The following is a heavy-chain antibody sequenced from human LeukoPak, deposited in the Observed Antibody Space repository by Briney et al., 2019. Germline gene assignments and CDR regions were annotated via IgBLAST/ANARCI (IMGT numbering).Heavy chain of an antibody. V-gene: IGHV4-38-2*02. CDR2: IFHTGST. CDR1: GYSISSGYY. D-gene: IGHD3-22*01. J-gene: IGHJ4*02. Sequence: SETLSLTCTVSGYSISSGYYWAWIRQPPGKGLEWIGSIFHTGSTYHNPSLKSRVTISVDTSKNQFSLKLSSVTAADTAVYYCARHRPRGYYDSSGYYFDYWGQGTLVTVSS. CDR3: ARHRPRGYYDSSGYYFDY.